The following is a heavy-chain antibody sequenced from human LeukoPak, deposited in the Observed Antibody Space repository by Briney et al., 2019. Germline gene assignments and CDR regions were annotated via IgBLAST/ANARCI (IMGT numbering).Heavy chain of an antibody. CDR2: IYTSGST. V-gene: IGHV4-61*02. Sequence: SQTLSLTRTVSGGSISSGSYYWSWIRRPAGKGLEWFGRIYTSGSTNSNTSLTSRVTISVDTTNHQVSVQLSSVTAADTAVYYCAGSGGRDWYFDLWGRGTLVTVSS. D-gene: IGHD6-25*01. CDR1: GGSISSGSYY. CDR3: AGSGGRDWYFDL. J-gene: IGHJ2*01.